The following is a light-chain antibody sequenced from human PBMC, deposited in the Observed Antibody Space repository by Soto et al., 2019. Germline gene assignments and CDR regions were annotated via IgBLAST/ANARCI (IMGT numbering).Light chain of an antibody. Sequence: EIVMTQSPATLSVSPGERATLSCMASQSVSSNLAWYQQKPGQAPSLLIYGASTRATSTPARFSGSGSGTEFTLTISSLQSEGFAVYYCQQYIRWPLTFGGGTKVEIK. V-gene: IGKV3-15*01. J-gene: IGKJ4*01. CDR1: QSVSSN. CDR3: QQYIRWPLT. CDR2: GAS.